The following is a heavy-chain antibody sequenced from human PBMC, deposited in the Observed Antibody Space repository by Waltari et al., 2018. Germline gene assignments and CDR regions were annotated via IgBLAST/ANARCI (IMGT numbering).Heavy chain of an antibody. CDR1: GGSFSGYY. D-gene: IGHD2-2*01. CDR2: INHSGST. V-gene: IGHV4-34*01. J-gene: IGHJ6*02. Sequence: QVQLQQWGAGLLKPSEPLSLTCAVYGGSFSGYYWSWIRQPPGKGLEWIGEINHSGSTNYNPSLKSRVTISVDKSKNQFSLKLSSVTAADTAVYYCARERRYCSSTSCYSYYYYGMDVWGQGTTVTVSS. CDR3: ARERRYCSSTSCYSYYYYGMDV.